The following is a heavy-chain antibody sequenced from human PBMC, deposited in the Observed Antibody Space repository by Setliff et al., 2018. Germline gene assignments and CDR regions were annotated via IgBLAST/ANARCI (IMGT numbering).Heavy chain of an antibody. CDR1: GYTFINYG. CDR2: IIPILGIA. D-gene: IGHD1-26*01. J-gene: IGHJ6*02. CDR3: ARERRGDSGSYYNNYYYGMDV. V-gene: IGHV1-69*10. Sequence: GASVKVSCKASGYTFINYGISWVRQAPGQGLEWMGGIIPILGIANYAQKFQGRVTITADKSTSTAYMELSSLRSEDTAVYYCARERRGDSGSYYNNYYYGMDVWGQGTTVTVSS.